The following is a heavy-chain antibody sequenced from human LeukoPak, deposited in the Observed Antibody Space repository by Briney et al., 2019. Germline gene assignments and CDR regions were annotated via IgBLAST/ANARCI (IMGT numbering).Heavy chain of an antibody. D-gene: IGHD4-17*01. V-gene: IGHV3-74*01. CDR2: MNGDGSTI. J-gene: IGHJ4*02. CDR3: ARAGYYRFDY. Sequence: GGSLRLSCAASGFTFTGSCMHWVRQVPGKGLLWVARMNGDGSTINYADSVKGRFTISRDDANNMLYLQMNSLKVEDMAVYYCARAGYYRFDYWGQGVLVTVSS. CDR1: GFTFTGSC.